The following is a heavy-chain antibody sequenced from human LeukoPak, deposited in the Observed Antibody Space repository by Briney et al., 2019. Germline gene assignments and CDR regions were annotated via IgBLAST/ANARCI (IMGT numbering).Heavy chain of an antibody. D-gene: IGHD1-26*01. CDR2: ISSSSSYI. CDR1: GFTFSSYS. Sequence: GGSLRLSCAASGFTFSSYSMNWVRQAPGKGLEWVSSISSSSSYIYYADSVKGRFTISRDNAKNSLYLQMNSLRAEDAAVYYCASTLVGALYFDYWGQGTLVTVSS. J-gene: IGHJ4*02. CDR3: ASTLVGALYFDY. V-gene: IGHV3-21*01.